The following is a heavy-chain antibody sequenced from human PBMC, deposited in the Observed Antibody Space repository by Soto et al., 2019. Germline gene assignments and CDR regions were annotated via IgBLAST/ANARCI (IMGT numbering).Heavy chain of an antibody. V-gene: IGHV3-7*03. Sequence: GGSLRLSCAASGFTFSSYWMSWVRQAPGKGLEWVANIKQDGSEKYYVDSVKGRFTISRDNAKNSLYLQMNSLRAEDTAVYYCAREGRGGSSDAFDIWGQGTMVTVSS. CDR1: GFTFSSYW. J-gene: IGHJ3*02. CDR2: IKQDGSEK. D-gene: IGHD6-6*01. CDR3: AREGRGGSSDAFDI.